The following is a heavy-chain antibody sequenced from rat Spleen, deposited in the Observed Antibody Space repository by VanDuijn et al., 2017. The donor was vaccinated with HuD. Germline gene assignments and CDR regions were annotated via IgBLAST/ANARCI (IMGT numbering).Heavy chain of an antibody. CDR2: ISSGGST. CDR3: ARGNYGGLPFDY. D-gene: IGHD1-11*01. V-gene: IGHV2S12*01. CDR1: GFSLISNG. J-gene: IGHJ2*01. Sequence: QVQLKESGPGLVQPSQTLSLTCTVSGFSLISNGVSWVRQPPGKGLEWIAAISSGGSTYFNSAVQSRLSISRDTSKSQVFLKMNSLQPEDTGTYYCARGNYGGLPFDYWGQGVMVTVSS.